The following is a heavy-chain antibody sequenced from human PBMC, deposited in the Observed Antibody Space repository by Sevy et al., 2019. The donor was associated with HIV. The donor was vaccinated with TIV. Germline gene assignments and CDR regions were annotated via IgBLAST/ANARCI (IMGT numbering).Heavy chain of an antibody. CDR1: GDTFTNYY. Sequence: ASVKVSCEASGDTFTNYYMHWVRQAPGQGLEWMGIINPDGDSANYTQQFQGRVTMTRGTSTSTIYMELSSLRSDDTAVYYCVRADPAQHFDSWGQGTLVTVSS. J-gene: IGHJ4*02. V-gene: IGHV1-46*01. CDR2: INPDGDSA. CDR3: VRADPAQHFDS.